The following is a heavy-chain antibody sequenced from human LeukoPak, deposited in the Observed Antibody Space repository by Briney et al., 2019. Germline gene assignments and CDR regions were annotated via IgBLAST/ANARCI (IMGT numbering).Heavy chain of an antibody. CDR1: GYTFTSYD. CDR2: INPNSGGT. V-gene: IGHV1-2*02. J-gene: IGHJ4*02. Sequence: ASVRVSCKASGYTFTSYDINWVRQAAGQGLEWMGWINPNSGGTNYAQKFQGRVTMTRDTSISTAYMELSRLRSDDTAVYYCAPITGTAGFDYWGQGTLVTVSS. CDR3: APITGTAGFDY. D-gene: IGHD1-20*01.